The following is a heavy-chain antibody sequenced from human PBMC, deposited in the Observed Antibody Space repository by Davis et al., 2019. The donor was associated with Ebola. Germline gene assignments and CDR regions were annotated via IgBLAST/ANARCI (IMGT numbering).Heavy chain of an antibody. CDR3: ASWARIAVAGTPYWFDP. D-gene: IGHD6-19*01. CDR2: ISWNSGSI. CDR1: GFTFDDYA. V-gene: IGHV3-9*01. J-gene: IGHJ5*02. Sequence: PGGSLRLSCAASGFTFDDYAMHWVRQAPGEGLEWVSGISWNSGSIGYADSVKGRFTISRDNAKNSLYLQMNSLRAEDTAVYYCASWARIAVAGTPYWFDPWGQGTLLTVSS.